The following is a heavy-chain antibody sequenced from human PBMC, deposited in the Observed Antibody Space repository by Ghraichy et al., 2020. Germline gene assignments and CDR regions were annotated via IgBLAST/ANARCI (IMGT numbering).Heavy chain of an antibody. V-gene: IGHV4-59*01. CDR3: ARVQYYYDTGGPSGDFDY. D-gene: IGHD3-22*01. J-gene: IGHJ4*02. CDR1: GGSLSSYY. Sequence: SETLSLTCTVSGGSLSSYYWSWIRQPPGKGLEWIGYIYSSGSTSYNPSLNSRVTISVDTSKNQFSLKLSSVTAADTAMYYCARVQYYYDTGGPSGDFDYWGQGTLVTVSS. CDR2: IYSSGST.